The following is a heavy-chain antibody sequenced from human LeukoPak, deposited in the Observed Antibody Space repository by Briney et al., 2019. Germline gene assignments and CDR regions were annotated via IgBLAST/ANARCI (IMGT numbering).Heavy chain of an antibody. V-gene: IGHV1-3*04. J-gene: IGHJ4*02. CDR2: INTDNGNT. Sequence: ASVKVSCKASGYTFTHYTIHWVRQAPGQRLEWMGWINTDNGNTKYSQKFQGRVTITRDTSATTAYMELSSLRSDDTAVYYCARDGGYKSFDYWGQGTLVTVSS. CDR3: ARDGGYKSFDY. D-gene: IGHD5-24*01. CDR1: GYTFTHYT.